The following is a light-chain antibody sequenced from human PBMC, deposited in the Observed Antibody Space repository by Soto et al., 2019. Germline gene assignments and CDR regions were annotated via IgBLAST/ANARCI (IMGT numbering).Light chain of an antibody. CDR2: DAS. V-gene: IGKV1-39*01. CDR3: QQSYNTPRT. CDR1: QAISRF. Sequence: DVRMTQSPPSLSASVGDRVTITCRASQAISRFLNWYQQKPGKAPKLLIYDASSLQSGVPSRFSGSGSGTDFTLTISSLQPEDFATYYCQQSYNTPRTFGPGTTVDMK. J-gene: IGKJ3*01.